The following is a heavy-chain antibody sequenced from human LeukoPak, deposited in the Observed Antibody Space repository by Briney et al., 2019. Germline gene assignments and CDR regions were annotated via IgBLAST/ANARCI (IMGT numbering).Heavy chain of an antibody. D-gene: IGHD2-8*01. CDR3: ARDRTNALSYYYGMDV. Sequence: GGSLRLSCAASGFTVSSNYMSWVRQAPGKGLEWVSVIYSGGSTYYADSVKGRFTISRDNSKNTLYLQMNSLRAEDTAVYYCARDRTNALSYYYGMDVWGQGTTVTVSS. J-gene: IGHJ6*02. CDR1: GFTVSSNY. V-gene: IGHV3-66*01. CDR2: IYSGGST.